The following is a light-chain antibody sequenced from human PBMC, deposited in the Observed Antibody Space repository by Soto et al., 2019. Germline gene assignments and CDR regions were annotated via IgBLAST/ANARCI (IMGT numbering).Light chain of an antibody. J-gene: IGKJ5*01. Sequence: IVLTQSPSTLSLSPGERATLSCWASQSVSNSYLAWYQQKPGQAPRLLIYDASNRATGIPARFSGSGSGTDYTLTISSLAPEDFAVYYCQQRSNWPLTFGQGTRLEIK. V-gene: IGKV3-11*01. CDR1: QSVSNSY. CDR2: DAS. CDR3: QQRSNWPLT.